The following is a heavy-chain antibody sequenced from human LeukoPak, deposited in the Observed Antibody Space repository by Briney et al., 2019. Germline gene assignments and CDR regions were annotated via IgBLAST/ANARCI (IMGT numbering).Heavy chain of an antibody. CDR3: TRELHHYDSIGYYA. Sequence: PGRALRLSCTASGFTFGDYPMTWVRQAPGKGLEWIGCIRSKGYGGTIEYAASVKGRFTISRDDSKSIAYLQMNSLKTEDTAVYYCTRELHHYDSIGYYAWGKGTLVTVSS. CDR1: GFTFGDYP. D-gene: IGHD3-22*01. V-gene: IGHV3-49*04. J-gene: IGHJ5*02. CDR2: IRSKGYGGTI.